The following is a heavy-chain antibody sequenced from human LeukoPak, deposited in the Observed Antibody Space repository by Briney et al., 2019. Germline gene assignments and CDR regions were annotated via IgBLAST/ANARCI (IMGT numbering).Heavy chain of an antibody. CDR3: ARDGPNPDYYYGMDV. CDR2: IIPIFGTA. CDR1: GGTFSNYA. V-gene: IGHV1-69*13. Sequence: SVKVSCKASGGTFSNYAISWVRQAPGQGLEWMGGIIPIFGTANYAQKFQGRVTITADESTSTAYMELSSLRSEDTAVYYCARDGPNPDYYYGMDVWGQGTTVTVSS. J-gene: IGHJ6*02.